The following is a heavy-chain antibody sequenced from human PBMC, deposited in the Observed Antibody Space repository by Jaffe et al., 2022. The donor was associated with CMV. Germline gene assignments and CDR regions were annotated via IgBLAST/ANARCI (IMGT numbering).Heavy chain of an antibody. CDR1: GGSISSSSYY. V-gene: IGHV4-39*01. J-gene: IGHJ6*02. Sequence: QLQLQESGPGLVKPSETLSLTCTVSGGSISSSSYYWGWIRQPPGKGLEWIGSIYYSGSTYYNPSLKSRVTISVDTSKNQFSLKLSSVTAADTAVYYCARPIVGSGWYKDYYGMDVWGQGTTVTVSS. D-gene: IGHD6-19*01. CDR3: ARPIVGSGWYKDYYGMDV. CDR2: IYYSGST.